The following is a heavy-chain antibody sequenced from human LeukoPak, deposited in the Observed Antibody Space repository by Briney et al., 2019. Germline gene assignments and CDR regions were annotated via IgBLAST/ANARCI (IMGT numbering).Heavy chain of an antibody. Sequence: SGGSLRLSCAASGFTFSSYAMSWVRQAPGKGLECVSAISGSGGSTYYADSVKGRFTISRDNSKNTLYLQMNSLRAEDTAVYYCAKSYRLLLPFDYWGQGTLVTVSS. CDR1: GFTFSSYA. CDR3: AKSYRLLLPFDY. J-gene: IGHJ4*02. D-gene: IGHD3-16*02. V-gene: IGHV3-23*01. CDR2: ISGSGGST.